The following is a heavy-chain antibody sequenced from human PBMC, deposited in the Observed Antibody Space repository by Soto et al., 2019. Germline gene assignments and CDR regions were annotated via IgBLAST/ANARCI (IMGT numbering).Heavy chain of an antibody. CDR3: ARGPSHSAGSSLGRRMDV. D-gene: IGHD3-10*01. CDR1: GDCVSFGSHY. CDR2: IFFSGCA. J-gene: IGHJ6*02. Sequence: PSQPMSLTCVVSGDCVSFGSHYRTWIRQPPGKGLEWIGHIFFSGCANYSPSLKSRVPMSVDTSKSQFSLNLTPVTAADSAIYYCARGPSHSAGSSLGRRMDVWGQGTTVTVSS. V-gene: IGHV4-61*01.